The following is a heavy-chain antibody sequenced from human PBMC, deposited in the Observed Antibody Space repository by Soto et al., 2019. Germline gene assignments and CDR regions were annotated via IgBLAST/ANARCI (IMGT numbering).Heavy chain of an antibody. J-gene: IGHJ4*02. CDR3: ARHRLRGSFPYYFGY. D-gene: IGHD6-13*01. CDR1: GGSISSSSYY. Sequence: SETLSLTCTVSGGSISSSSYYWGWIRQPPGKGLEWIGSIYYSGSTYYNPSLKSRLTISVDTSKNQFSLKLSSVTAADTAVYYCARHRLRGSFPYYFGYWGQGTLVTVSS. CDR2: IYYSGST. V-gene: IGHV4-39*01.